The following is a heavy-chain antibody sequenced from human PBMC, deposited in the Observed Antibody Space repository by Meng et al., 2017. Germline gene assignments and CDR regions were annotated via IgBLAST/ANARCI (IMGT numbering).Heavy chain of an antibody. D-gene: IGHD5-12*01. CDR1: GGSVSSGGYD. J-gene: IGHJ5*02. CDR3: ASKGGLSTYNWFDP. CDR2: INHSGST. Sequence: QVQLQESGPGLERPSATLSLTCTVSGGSVSSGGYDWSWIRQPPGKGLEWIGEINHSGSTNYNPSLKSRVTISVDTSKNQFSLKLSSVTAADTAVYYCASKGGLSTYNWFDPWGQGTLVTVSS. V-gene: IGHV4-61*08.